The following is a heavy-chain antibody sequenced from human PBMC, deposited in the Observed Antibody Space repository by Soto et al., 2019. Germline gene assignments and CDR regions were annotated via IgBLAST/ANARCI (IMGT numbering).Heavy chain of an antibody. J-gene: IGHJ4*02. D-gene: IGHD2-2*01. Sequence: ESGGGVVQPGRSLRLSCAASGFSFSSYGMHWVRQAPGKGLEWVAVISYDGSNKYYADSVKGRFTISRDNSKNTLYLQMNSLRAEDTAVYYCAKDPKYQLLPAYYFDYWGQGTLVTVSS. V-gene: IGHV3-30*18. CDR1: GFSFSSYG. CDR2: ISYDGSNK. CDR3: AKDPKYQLLPAYYFDY.